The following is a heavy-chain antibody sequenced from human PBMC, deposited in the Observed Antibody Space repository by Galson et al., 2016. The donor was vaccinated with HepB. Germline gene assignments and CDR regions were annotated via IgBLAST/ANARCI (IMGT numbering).Heavy chain of an antibody. V-gene: IGHV4-59*01. D-gene: IGHD2-21*01. J-gene: IGHJ6*02. CDR3: ARDLLMPDADGGYYYYGMDV. CDR2: ISYSGST. Sequence: SETLSLTCTVSGASIRSYYWTWIRQPPGKGLEWIGYISYSGSTNYNPSLKTRVTISVDTSKNQFSLKLSSVTAADTAVYYCARDLLMPDADGGYYYYGMDVWGQGTTVTASS. CDR1: GASIRSYY.